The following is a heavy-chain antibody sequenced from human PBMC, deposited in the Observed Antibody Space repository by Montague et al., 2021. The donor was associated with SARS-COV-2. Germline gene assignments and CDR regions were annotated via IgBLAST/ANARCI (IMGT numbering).Heavy chain of an antibody. J-gene: IGHJ6*03. CDR3: ARDTRGFWSGFGYYYYMDV. V-gene: IGHV3-30*04. Sequence: SLRLSCAASGFTFSSYAMHWVRQAPGKGLEWVAVISYDGSNKYYADSVKGRFTISRDNSKNTLYLQMNSLRAEDTAVYYCARDTRGFWSGFGYYYYMDVWGKVTTVTVSS. CDR1: GFTFSSYA. CDR2: ISYDGSNK. D-gene: IGHD3-3*01.